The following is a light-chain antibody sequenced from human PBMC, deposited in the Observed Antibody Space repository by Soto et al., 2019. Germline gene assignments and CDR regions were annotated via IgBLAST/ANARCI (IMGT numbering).Light chain of an antibody. V-gene: IGKV3-20*01. CDR3: QQYGGSPLYT. CDR2: GAS. CDR1: QSVSSSH. J-gene: IGKJ2*01. Sequence: DIVLTQSPGTLSLSPGEGATLSCRASQSVSSSHLAWYQQKPDQAPRLVIYGASSRATGIPDRFSGSGSGTDFTLTISRLEPEDVAVYYCQQYGGSPLYTFGQGTTLEIK.